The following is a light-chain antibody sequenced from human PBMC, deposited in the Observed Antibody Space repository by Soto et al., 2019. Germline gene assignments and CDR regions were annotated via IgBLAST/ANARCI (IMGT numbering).Light chain of an antibody. CDR1: SSDVGGYNY. CDR3: SSYTSSILYV. J-gene: IGLJ1*01. CDR2: EVS. Sequence: QSVLTQPASVSGSPGQSITISCTGASSDVGGYNYVSWYQQHPGKAPKLMIYEVSNRPSGVSNRFSGSKSGNTASLTISGLQAEDEADYYCSSYTSSILYVFGTGTKV. V-gene: IGLV2-14*01.